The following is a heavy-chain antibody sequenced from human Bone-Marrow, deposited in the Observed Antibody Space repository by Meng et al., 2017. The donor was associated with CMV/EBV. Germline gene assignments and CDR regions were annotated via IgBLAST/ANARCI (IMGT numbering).Heavy chain of an antibody. Sequence: ASVKVSCKASGYTFTSYGISWVRQAPGQGLEWMGWISAYNGNTNYAQKLQGRVTMTTDTSTSTAYMELMGLRPDDTAVYYCSRDLGPWGSSSLLGDYWGQGTLVTVSS. CDR1: GYTFTSYG. CDR3: SRDLGPWGSSSLLGDY. D-gene: IGHD6-6*01. J-gene: IGHJ4*02. CDR2: ISAYNGNT. V-gene: IGHV1-18*01.